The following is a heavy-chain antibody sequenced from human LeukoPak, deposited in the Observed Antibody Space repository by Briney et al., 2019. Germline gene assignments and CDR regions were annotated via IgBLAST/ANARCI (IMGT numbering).Heavy chain of an antibody. Sequence: GGSLRLSCAASGFTSSSYAMSWVRQAPGKGLEWVSAISGSGGSTYYADSVKGRFTISRDNSKNTLYLQMNSLRAEDTAVYYCAKAGVYYDSSGYYSDFDYWGQGTLVTVSS. CDR1: GFTSSSYA. J-gene: IGHJ4*02. D-gene: IGHD3-22*01. CDR3: AKAGVYYDSSGYYSDFDY. V-gene: IGHV3-23*01. CDR2: ISGSGGST.